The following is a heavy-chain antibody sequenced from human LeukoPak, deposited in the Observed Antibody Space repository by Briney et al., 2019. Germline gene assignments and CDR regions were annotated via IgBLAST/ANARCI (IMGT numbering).Heavy chain of an antibody. CDR3: ASGPTYQPIDF. D-gene: IGHD2-2*01. CDR2: IHYSETT. Sequence: SETLSLTCTVSGGSISSSNYYWGWIRQPPGKGLEWIASIHYSETTYYNPSLKSRVTISVDTSKNHFSLKLSSVTAADTAVYYCASGPTYQPIDFWGQGTLVTVSS. J-gene: IGHJ4*02. CDR1: GGSISSSNYY. V-gene: IGHV4-39*02.